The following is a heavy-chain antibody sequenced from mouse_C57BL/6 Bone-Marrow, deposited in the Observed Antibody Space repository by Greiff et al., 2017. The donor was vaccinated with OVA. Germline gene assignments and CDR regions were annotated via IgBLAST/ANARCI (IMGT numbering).Heavy chain of an antibody. CDR1: GFTIKDDY. V-gene: IGHV14-4*01. D-gene: IGHD1-1*01. CDR3: TRYGSSSAWFAY. CDR2: IDPENGDT. Sequence: EVQLQESGAELVRPGASVKLSCTASGFTIKDDYMHWVKQRPEQGLEWIGWIDPENGDTEYASKFQGKATITADKSSNTAYLQLSSLTSEDSAVYYCTRYGSSSAWFAYWGQGTLVTVSA. J-gene: IGHJ3*01.